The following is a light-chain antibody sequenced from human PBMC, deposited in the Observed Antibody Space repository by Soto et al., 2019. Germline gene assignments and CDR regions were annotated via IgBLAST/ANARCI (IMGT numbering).Light chain of an antibody. J-gene: IGLJ3*02. CDR3: QAWGTGMV. Sequence: QLVLTQSPSASASPGASVKLTCTLSSGHSDYAIAWHQQQPEKGPRYLMKVTSDGSHTKGDGIPDRFSGSSSGADRYLTISSLRSDDEADYYCQAWGTGMVFGGGTKLTVL. CDR2: VTSDGSH. CDR1: SGHSDYA. V-gene: IGLV4-69*01.